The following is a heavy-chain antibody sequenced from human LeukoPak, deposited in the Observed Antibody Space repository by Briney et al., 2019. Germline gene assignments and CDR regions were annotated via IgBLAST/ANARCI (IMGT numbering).Heavy chain of an antibody. CDR3: ARENYYGSGCDF. CDR1: GFTFSNYG. D-gene: IGHD3-10*01. Sequence: GGSLRLSCAASGFTFSNYGMHWVRQAPGKGLEWVAFIYYHGNNKNYADFVKGRFTISRDNSKNTLFLQMNSLRAEDTAVYYCARENYYGSGCDFGGQGSLVTVSS. J-gene: IGHJ4*02. CDR2: IYYHGNNK. V-gene: IGHV3-30*02.